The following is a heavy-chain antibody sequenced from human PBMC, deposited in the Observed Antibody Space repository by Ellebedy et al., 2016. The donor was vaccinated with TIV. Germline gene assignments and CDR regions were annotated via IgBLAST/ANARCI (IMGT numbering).Heavy chain of an antibody. CDR2: ISSLCDTT. D-gene: IGHD6-19*01. CDR3: AREGYGSGHCGAFDI. CDR1: GFTFNTNV. Sequence: GESLKISCAASGFTFNTNVMRWVRQAPGKGLDWVSTISSLCDTTHYADSVKGRFTISRDNSKNTLDLHMNSLTAEDTAVYYCAREGYGSGHCGAFDIWGQGTVVTVSS. V-gene: IGHV3-23*01. J-gene: IGHJ3*02.